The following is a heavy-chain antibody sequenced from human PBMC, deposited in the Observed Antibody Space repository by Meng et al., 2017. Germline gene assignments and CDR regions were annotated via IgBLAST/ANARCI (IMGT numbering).Heavy chain of an antibody. Sequence: QGTLPESGPCMGKPSGTPSLTCAVSGDSISNYNWRTWVRQSPEKGLEWIGEIYNSGRTNYHPSLTSRVTMSVDKSKKQISLNLSSVTAADTAVYYCATSGDNSGFYLGYWGPGILVTVSS. CDR3: ATSGDNSGFYLGY. D-gene: IGHD3-22*01. J-gene: IGHJ4*02. V-gene: IGHV4-4*02. CDR2: IYNSGRT. CDR1: GDSISNYNW.